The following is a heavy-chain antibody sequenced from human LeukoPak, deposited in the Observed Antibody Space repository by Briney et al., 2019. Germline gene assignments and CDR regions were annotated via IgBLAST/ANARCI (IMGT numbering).Heavy chain of an antibody. CDR2: INHSGST. D-gene: IGHD6-19*01. CDR1: GGSFSGYY. V-gene: IGHV4-34*01. CDR3: ARGRIAVAGDFDY. Sequence: PSETLSLTCAVYGGSFSGYYWSWIRQPPGKGLEWIEEINHSGSTNYNPSLKSRVTISVDTSKNQFSLKLSSVTAADTAVYYCARGRIAVAGDFDYWGQGTLVTVSS. J-gene: IGHJ4*02.